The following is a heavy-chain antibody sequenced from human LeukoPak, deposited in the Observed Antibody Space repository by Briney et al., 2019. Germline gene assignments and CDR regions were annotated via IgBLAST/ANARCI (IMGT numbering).Heavy chain of an antibody. CDR3: AREYDY. V-gene: IGHV4-59*11. J-gene: IGHJ4*01. Sequence: SETLSLTCNFSAVSISRHFWSWIRQTPKKGLEWLGYVFSSGSTNYNPSLKSRITMSLDTSKHQFSLTLNSVTAADTAVYYCAREYDYWSLGTLVTVSS. CDR1: AVSISRHF. CDR2: VFSSGST.